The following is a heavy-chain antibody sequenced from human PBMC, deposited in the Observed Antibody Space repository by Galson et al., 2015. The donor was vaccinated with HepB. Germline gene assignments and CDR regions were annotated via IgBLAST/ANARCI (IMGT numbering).Heavy chain of an antibody. CDR1: GYTFTGYY. CDR2: INPNSGGT. CDR3: ARAGATIFGVVTTEDY. J-gene: IGHJ4*02. V-gene: IGHV1-2*02. Sequence: SVKVSCKASGYTFTGYYMHWVRQAPGQGLEWMGWINPNSGGTNYAQKFQGRVTMTRDTSISTAYMELSRLRSDDTAVYYCARAGATIFGVVTTEDYWGQGTLVTVPS. D-gene: IGHD3-3*01.